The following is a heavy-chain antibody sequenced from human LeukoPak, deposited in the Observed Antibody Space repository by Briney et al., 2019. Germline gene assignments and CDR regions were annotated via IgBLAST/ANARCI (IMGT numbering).Heavy chain of an antibody. D-gene: IGHD5-18*01. V-gene: IGHV3-9*01. CDR3: AKDDVYSYGYGGLDL. Sequence: GGSLRLSCAASGFTFDDYAMHWVRQAPGKGLEWVSGISWNGGSIVYADSVKGRFTISRDNAKNSLYLQMNSLRAEDTALYYLAKDDVYSYGYGGLDLGGQGTLVPVS. CDR1: GFTFDDYA. J-gene: IGHJ4*02. CDR2: ISWNGGSI.